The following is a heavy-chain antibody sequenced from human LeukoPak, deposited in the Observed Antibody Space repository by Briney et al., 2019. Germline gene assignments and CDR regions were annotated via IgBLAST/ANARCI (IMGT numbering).Heavy chain of an antibody. CDR1: GFTFGSYS. J-gene: IGHJ2*01. D-gene: IGHD1-26*01. Sequence: PGRSLRLSCAASGFTFGSYSMHWVRQAPGKGPEFVSVIGGDGLTTFYADSVKDRFTISRDNSKSTLYLEMGSLRAEDMAVYYCAREGGGSGLWYYDLWGRGTLVTVSS. CDR3: AREGGGSGLWYYDL. V-gene: IGHV3-64*02. CDR2: IGGDGLTT.